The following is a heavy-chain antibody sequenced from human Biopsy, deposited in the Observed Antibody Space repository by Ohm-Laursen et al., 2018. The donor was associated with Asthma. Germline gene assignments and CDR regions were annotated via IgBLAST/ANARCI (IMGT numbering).Heavy chain of an antibody. CDR2: IYSGGTS. CDR3: ARGDSSNWSHYYFDY. J-gene: IGHJ4*02. D-gene: IGHD3-22*01. CDR1: GFAVSRDH. Sequence: SQRLSCAASGFAVSRDHMFWVRQAPGKGLEWVSVIYSGGTSHTADSVRGRFTISRGYSKNTLYLQMHSLRAEDTAVYYCARGDSSNWSHYYFDYWGQGTLVTVSS. V-gene: IGHV3-53*01.